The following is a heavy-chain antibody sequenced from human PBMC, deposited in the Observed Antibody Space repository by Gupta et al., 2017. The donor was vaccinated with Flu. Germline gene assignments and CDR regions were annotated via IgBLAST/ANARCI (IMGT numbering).Heavy chain of an antibody. J-gene: IGHJ4*02. CDR1: FSSSA. V-gene: IGHV3-23*01. Sequence: FSSSAMTWVRQAPGEGLEWVSSISGSGDNKYYADSEKGRFTVSRDNSKNTLFLQMNGLRAEDTAMYYCANQLRCRSCSPDYWGQGTLVTVSS. D-gene: IGHD1-7*01. CDR2: ISGSGDNK. CDR3: ANQLRCRSCSPDY.